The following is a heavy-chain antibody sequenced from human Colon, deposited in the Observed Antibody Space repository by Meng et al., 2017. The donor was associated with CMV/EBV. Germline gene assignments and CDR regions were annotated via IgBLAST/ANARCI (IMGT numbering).Heavy chain of an antibody. J-gene: IGHJ3*01. CDR3: ARDVA. CDR2: ISSGSSDI. Sequence: GESLKISCAASGFTFSTYSMNWVRQAPGKGLEWVSSISSGSSDIYYADSVKGRFTISRDNAKNSLSLQMNSLRVEHTALYYCARDVAWGQGTMVTVSS. D-gene: IGHD2-21*01. V-gene: IGHV3-21*01. CDR1: GFTFSTYS.